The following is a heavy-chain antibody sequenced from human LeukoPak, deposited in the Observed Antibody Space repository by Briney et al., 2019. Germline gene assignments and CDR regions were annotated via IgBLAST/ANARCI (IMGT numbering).Heavy chain of an antibody. CDR3: ARQGWDYPYY. CDR2: IYDSGST. V-gene: IGHV4-39*01. D-gene: IGHD1-7*01. J-gene: IGHJ4*02. CDR1: GGSITNTAYY. Sequence: SETLSLTCTVSGGSITNTAYYWGWGRQPPGTGREWVGSIYDSGSTYYNATLKRRVTISVDTSKNQFSLRVHSATAADTAVYYCARQGWDYPYYWGQGTLVTVSS.